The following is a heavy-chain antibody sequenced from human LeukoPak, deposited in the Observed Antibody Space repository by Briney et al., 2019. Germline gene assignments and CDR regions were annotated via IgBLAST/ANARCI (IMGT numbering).Heavy chain of an antibody. D-gene: IGHD3-22*01. CDR2: INPNSGGT. V-gene: IGHV1-2*02. Sequence: GASVKVFCKASGYTFTGCYMHWVRQAPGQGLEWMGWINPNSGGTNYAQKFQGRVTMTRDTSISTAYMELSRLRSDDTAVYYCARAVAGNPYDSSGRDAFDIWGQGTMVTVSS. J-gene: IGHJ3*02. CDR3: ARAVAGNPYDSSGRDAFDI. CDR1: GYTFTGCY.